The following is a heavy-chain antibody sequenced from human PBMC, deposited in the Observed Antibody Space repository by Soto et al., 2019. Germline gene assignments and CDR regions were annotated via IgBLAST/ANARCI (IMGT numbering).Heavy chain of an antibody. J-gene: IGHJ4*02. CDR3: ANSGGGWYIY. D-gene: IGHD6-19*01. CDR2: LNPNSGDT. V-gene: IGHV1-8*01. Sequence: QVQLVQSGAEVKKPGASVKVSCKASGYTFSSYDINWVRQATGQGLEWMGWLNPNSGDTGYAQKFQGRVTLTRNTSIKTTYIEQSSLPSNNTAVYYSANSGGGWYIYWGQGTLVPVSS. CDR1: GYTFSSYD.